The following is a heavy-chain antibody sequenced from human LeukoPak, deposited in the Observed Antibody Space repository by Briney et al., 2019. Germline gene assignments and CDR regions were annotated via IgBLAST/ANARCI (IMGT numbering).Heavy chain of an antibody. Sequence: SVKVSCKASGGTFSSYAISWVRQAPGQGLEWMGVIIPIFGTANYAQKFQGRVTITTDESTSTAYMELSSLRSEDTAVYYCASSPGSITTGDFQHWGQGTLVTVSS. CDR1: GGTFSSYA. CDR3: ASSPGSITTGDFQH. D-gene: IGHD3-22*01. CDR2: IIPIFGTA. J-gene: IGHJ1*01. V-gene: IGHV1-69*05.